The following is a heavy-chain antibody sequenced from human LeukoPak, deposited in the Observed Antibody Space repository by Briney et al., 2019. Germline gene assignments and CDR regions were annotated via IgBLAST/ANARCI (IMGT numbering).Heavy chain of an antibody. D-gene: IGHD3-9*01. Sequence: GGSLRLSCAASGFTVSSNYMSWVRQAPGKGLEWVSVIYSGGSTYYADSVKGRFTISRDNSKNTLYLQMNSLRAEDTAVYYCARVEYDILTLNGYFDYWGQGTLVTVSS. V-gene: IGHV3-66*01. J-gene: IGHJ4*02. CDR2: IYSGGST. CDR3: ARVEYDILTLNGYFDY. CDR1: GFTVSSNY.